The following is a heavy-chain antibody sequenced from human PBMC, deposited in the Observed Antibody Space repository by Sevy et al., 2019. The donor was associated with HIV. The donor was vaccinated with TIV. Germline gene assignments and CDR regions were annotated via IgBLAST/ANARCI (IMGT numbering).Heavy chain of an antibody. D-gene: IGHD5-12*01. CDR3: ARVGGYDYWDWFDP. V-gene: IGHV3-7*01. CDR1: GFTVSSYW. Sequence: GGSLRLSCAASGFTVSSYWMSWVRQAPGKGLEWVANIKQDGSEKYYVDSVKGRFTISRDNAKNSLYLQMNSLRAEDTAVYYCARVGGYDYWDWFDPWGQGTLVTVSS. CDR2: IKQDGSEK. J-gene: IGHJ5*02.